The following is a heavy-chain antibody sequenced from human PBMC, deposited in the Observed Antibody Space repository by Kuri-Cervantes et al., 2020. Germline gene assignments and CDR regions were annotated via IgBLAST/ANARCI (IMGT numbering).Heavy chain of an antibody. D-gene: IGHD2-2*02. CDR1: GYTFTGYY. V-gene: IGHV1-8*02. CDR2: MNPNSGNT. Sequence: ASVKVSCKASGYTFTGYYMHWVRQATGQGPEWMGWMNPNSGNTGYAQKFQGRVTMTRNTSISTAYMELSSLRSEDTAVYYCARGRNTRAFDIWGQGTMVTVSS. CDR3: ARGRNTRAFDI. J-gene: IGHJ3*02.